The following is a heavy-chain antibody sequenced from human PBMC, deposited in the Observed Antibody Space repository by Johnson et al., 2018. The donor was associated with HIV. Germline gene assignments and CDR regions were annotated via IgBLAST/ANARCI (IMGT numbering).Heavy chain of an antibody. Sequence: QLVESGGGVVQPGRSLRLSCAASGFTFSSYAMHWVRHAPGKGLEWVAVISYDGSNKYYADSVKGRFTISRDKSKNTLYLQMNSLRAEDTAVYYCARVTGDSSSWYVGAFDIWGQGTMVTVSS. CDR2: ISYDGSNK. D-gene: IGHD6-13*01. J-gene: IGHJ3*02. CDR1: GFTFSSYA. CDR3: ARVTGDSSSWYVGAFDI. V-gene: IGHV3-30*14.